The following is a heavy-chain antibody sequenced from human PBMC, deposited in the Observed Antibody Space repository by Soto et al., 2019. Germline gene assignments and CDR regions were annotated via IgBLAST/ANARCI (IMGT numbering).Heavy chain of an antibody. CDR1: GGSLNSYGYF. CDR3: ATSPAAYYDFWSGYRGYNWFDP. D-gene: IGHD3-3*01. CDR2: INPSGNT. Sequence: PSETLSLTCSVSGGSLNSYGYFCGWYRQPPGKGLEWIGNINPSGNTNYNPSLKSRVTISVDTSKNQFSLKLSSVTAADTAVYYCATSPAAYYDFWSGYRGYNWFDPWGEGTLVTGSS. J-gene: IGHJ5*02. V-gene: IGHV4-39*07.